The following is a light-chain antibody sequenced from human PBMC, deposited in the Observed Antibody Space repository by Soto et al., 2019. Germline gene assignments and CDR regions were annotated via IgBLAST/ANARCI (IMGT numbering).Light chain of an antibody. Sequence: QPVLTQSPSASASLGASVKLTCTLSSGHSSYAIAWHQQQPEKGPRYLMKLDSDGSHTKGDAIPDRFSGSSSGAERYLTISSLQSEDEAYYYCQTWGTGIHVVFGGGTKVTVL. J-gene: IGLJ2*01. V-gene: IGLV4-69*01. CDR1: SGHSSYA. CDR3: QTWGTGIHVV. CDR2: LDSDGSH.